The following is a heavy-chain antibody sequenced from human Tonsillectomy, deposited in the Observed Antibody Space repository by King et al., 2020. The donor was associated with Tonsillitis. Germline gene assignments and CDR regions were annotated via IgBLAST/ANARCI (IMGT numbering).Heavy chain of an antibody. V-gene: IGHV3-7*01. CDR3: AGELETKDAFDI. CDR1: GFTFSSDW. CDR2: IKQDGSEK. Sequence: VQLVESGGGLVQPGGSLRLSCAASGFTFSSDWLNWVRQAPGKGLEWGANIKQDGSEKYYVDSVKGRFTISRDNAKNSLYLHMNSLRAEDTAGYYCAGELETKDAFDIWGQGTMVTVSS. J-gene: IGHJ3*02. D-gene: IGHD3-3*01.